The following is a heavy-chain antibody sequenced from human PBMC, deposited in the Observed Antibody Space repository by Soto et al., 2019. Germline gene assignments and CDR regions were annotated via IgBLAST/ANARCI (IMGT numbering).Heavy chain of an antibody. Sequence: QVQLQESGPGLVKPSQTLSLTCTVSGGSMNSGDYYWSWIRQPPGEGLEWIGYVHYIGSTYYNPSLKSRVTISIDTSENQFSLRLNSVTAADTAVYYCARRGYSGSDPPHFDYWGQGTLDTVSS. D-gene: IGHD5-12*01. CDR3: ARRGYSGSDPPHFDY. J-gene: IGHJ4*02. CDR2: VHYIGST. CDR1: GGSMNSGDYY. V-gene: IGHV4-30-4*01.